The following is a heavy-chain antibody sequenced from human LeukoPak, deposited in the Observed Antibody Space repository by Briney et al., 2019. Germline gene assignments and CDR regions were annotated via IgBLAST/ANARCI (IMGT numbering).Heavy chain of an antibody. CDR1: GFTFDDYG. J-gene: IGHJ6*03. D-gene: IGHD3-10*01. CDR3: ARFSVRGVHYDYYMDV. CDR2: INWNGGST. Sequence: GGSLRLSCAASGFTFDDYGMSWVRRAPGEGLEWVSGINWNGGSTGYADSVKGRFTISRGNAKNSLYLQMNSLRAEDTALYYCARFSVRGVHYDYYMDVWGKGTTVTVSS. V-gene: IGHV3-20*04.